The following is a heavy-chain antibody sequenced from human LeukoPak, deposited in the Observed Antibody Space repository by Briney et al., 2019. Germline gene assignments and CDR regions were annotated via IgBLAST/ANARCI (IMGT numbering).Heavy chain of an antibody. D-gene: IGHD3-3*01. J-gene: IGHJ6*03. Sequence: ASVKVSCKASGYTFTSYGISWVRQAPGQGLEWMGWISAYNGNTNYAQKLQGRVTMTTDTSTSTAYMELRSLRSDDTAVYYCARVSPTIFGVVTTNYYYYYYMDVWGKGTTVTVSS. CDR1: GYTFTSYG. V-gene: IGHV1-18*01. CDR2: ISAYNGNT. CDR3: ARVSPTIFGVVTTNYYYYYYMDV.